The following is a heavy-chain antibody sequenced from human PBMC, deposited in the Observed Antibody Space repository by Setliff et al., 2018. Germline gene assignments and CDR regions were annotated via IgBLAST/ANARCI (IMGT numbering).Heavy chain of an antibody. CDR1: GLTFSGSA. CDR3: AITMTTGVDFFDY. D-gene: IGHD4-17*01. CDR2: IRSKAYSYAT. Sequence: SLRLSCAASGLTFSGSAVYWVRQASGRGLEWVGRIRSKAYSYATAYAASVKARFTISRDDSKNTAYLQVNSLKTEDTAVYYCAITMTTGVDFFDYWGQGTLVTVSS. V-gene: IGHV3-73*01. J-gene: IGHJ4*02.